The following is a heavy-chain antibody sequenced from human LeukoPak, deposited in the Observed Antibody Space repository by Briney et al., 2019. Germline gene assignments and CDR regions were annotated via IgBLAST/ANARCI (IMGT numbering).Heavy chain of an antibody. V-gene: IGHV3-15*07. J-gene: IGHJ4*02. CDR1: GLTLSNVW. CDR3: AQGSGQFYEY. Sequence: GGSLRLSCAVSGLTLSNVWMNWVRQAPGKGLEWVGRIKSKTAGGTTDFAAPVRGRFTISRDDSKNTLYLQMNSLTSEDTAMYYCAQGSGQFYEYWGQGTLVTVSS. D-gene: IGHD2-15*01. CDR2: IKSKTAGGTT.